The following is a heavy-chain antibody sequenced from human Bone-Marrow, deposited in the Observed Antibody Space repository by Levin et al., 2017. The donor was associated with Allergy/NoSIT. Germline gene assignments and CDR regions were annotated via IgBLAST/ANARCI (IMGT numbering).Heavy chain of an antibody. CDR1: GDSLSSVGHY. Sequence: PSETLSLTCTVSGDSLSSVGHYWSWIRQHPGTGLEWIGYIYYSGRIYYNPSLKSRVIISVDTSKNQFSLKLTSVTAADTAVYFCARGDHSDAFDLWGQGTMVTVSS. CDR2: IYYSGRI. D-gene: IGHD1-14*01. J-gene: IGHJ3*01. CDR3: ARGDHSDAFDL. V-gene: IGHV4-31*03.